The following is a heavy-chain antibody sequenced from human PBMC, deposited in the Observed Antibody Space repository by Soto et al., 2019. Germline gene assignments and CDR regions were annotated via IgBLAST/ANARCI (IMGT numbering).Heavy chain of an antibody. CDR1: GYSFTSYW. J-gene: IGHJ4*02. CDR2: IDPSDSYT. Sequence: ESLKISCKGSGYSFTSYWISWVRQMPGKGLEWMGRIDPSDSYTNYSPSFQGHVTISADKSISTAYLQWSSLKASDTAMYYCARQAPTVGYYDSSGYVDYWGQGTLVTVSS. V-gene: IGHV5-10-1*01. CDR3: ARQAPTVGYYDSSGYVDY. D-gene: IGHD3-22*01.